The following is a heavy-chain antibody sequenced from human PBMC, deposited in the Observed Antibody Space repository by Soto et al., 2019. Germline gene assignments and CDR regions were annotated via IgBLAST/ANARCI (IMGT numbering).Heavy chain of an antibody. V-gene: IGHV3-7*03. J-gene: IGHJ4*02. CDR1: GFTFISYW. CDR2: IKQDGREK. CDR3: ARESGAMTYYYDSPPEQYFDY. Sequence: PAGCLRHSCAASGFTFISYWMSWVRQAPGKGLEWVANIKQDGREKYYVDSVKGRFTISRDNAKNSLYLQMNSLRAEDTAVYYCARESGAMTYYYDSPPEQYFDYWGQGTLVTVSS. D-gene: IGHD3-22*01.